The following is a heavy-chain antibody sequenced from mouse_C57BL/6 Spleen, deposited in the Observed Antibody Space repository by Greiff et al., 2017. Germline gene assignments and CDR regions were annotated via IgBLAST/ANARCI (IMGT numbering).Heavy chain of an antibody. D-gene: IGHD2-1*01. Sequence: VQLQQSGAELVRPGASVKLSCTASGFNIKDDYMHWVKQRPEQGLEWIGWIDPENGDTEYASKFQGKATITADTSSNTAYLQLSSLTSEDTAVYYCTTRDGNPYYFDYWGQGTTLTVSS. V-gene: IGHV14-4*01. CDR2: IDPENGDT. CDR1: GFNIKDDY. J-gene: IGHJ2*01. CDR3: TTRDGNPYYFDY.